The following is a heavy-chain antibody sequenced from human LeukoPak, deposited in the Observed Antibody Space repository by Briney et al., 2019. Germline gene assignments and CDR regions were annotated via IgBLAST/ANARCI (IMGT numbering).Heavy chain of an antibody. CDR3: ARGPYYDILTGYHYFDY. V-gene: IGHV3-48*03. CDR2: ISSSGSTI. J-gene: IGHJ4*02. Sequence: GGSLRLSCAASGFTFSSYEINWVRQAPGKGLEWVSYISSSGSTIYYADSVKGRFTISRDNAKNSLYLQMNSLRAEDTALYYCARGPYYDILTGYHYFDYWGQGTLVTVSS. D-gene: IGHD3-9*01. CDR1: GFTFSSYE.